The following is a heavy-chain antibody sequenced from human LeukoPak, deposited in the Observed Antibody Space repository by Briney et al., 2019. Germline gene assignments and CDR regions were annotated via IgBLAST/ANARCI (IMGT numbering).Heavy chain of an antibody. CDR3: ARDHQWLGSYWYFDL. D-gene: IGHD6-19*01. V-gene: IGHV1-2*02. CDR1: GYTFTGYY. CDR2: INPNSGGT. J-gene: IGHJ2*01. Sequence: ASVKVSCKASGYTFTGYYMHWVRQAPGQGLEWMGWINPNSGGTNYAQKLQGRVTMTRDTSISTAYMELSRLRSDDTAVYYCARDHQWLGSYWYFDLWGRGTLVTVPS.